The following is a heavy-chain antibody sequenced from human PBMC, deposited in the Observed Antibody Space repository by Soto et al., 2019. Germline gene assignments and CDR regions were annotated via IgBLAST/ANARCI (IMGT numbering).Heavy chain of an antibody. Sequence: GASVKVSCKASGYTFTSYGISWVRQAPGQGLEWMGWISAYNGNTNYAQKLQGRVTMTTDTSTSTAYMELRSLRSDDTAVYYCARGRSAYCSGGSHRSGEYCDQGPLVTVSS. D-gene: IGHD2-15*01. CDR1: GYTFTSYG. CDR3: ARGRSAYCSGGSHRSGEY. CDR2: ISAYNGNT. V-gene: IGHV1-18*01. J-gene: IGHJ4*02.